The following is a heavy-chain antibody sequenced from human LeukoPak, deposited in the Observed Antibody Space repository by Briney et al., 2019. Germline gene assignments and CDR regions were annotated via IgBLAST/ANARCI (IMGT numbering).Heavy chain of an antibody. D-gene: IGHD6-13*01. V-gene: IGHV5-51*01. CDR1: GYSFTSYW. CDR2: IYPGDSDT. CDR3: ARVGAYSSSWNGKFFDY. Sequence: GESLKISCKGSGYSFTSYWIGWVRQMPGKGLEWMGIIYPGDSDTRYSPSFQGQVTISADKSISTAYLQWSSLKASDTAVYYCARVGAYSSSWNGKFFDYWGQGTLVTVSS. J-gene: IGHJ4*02.